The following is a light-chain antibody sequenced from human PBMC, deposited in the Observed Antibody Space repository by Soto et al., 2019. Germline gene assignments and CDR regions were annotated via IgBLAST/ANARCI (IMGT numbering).Light chain of an antibody. J-gene: IGKJ1*01. Sequence: EIVLTQSPGTLSLSPGERATLSCRASQSVSNNYLAWYQQKPGQAPRLLIYDASTRATGIPDRVSGSGSGTDFTLTISRLEPEDFAVYYCQQYGSSGTFGQGTKVDI. V-gene: IGKV3-20*01. CDR2: DAS. CDR3: QQYGSSGT. CDR1: QSVSNNY.